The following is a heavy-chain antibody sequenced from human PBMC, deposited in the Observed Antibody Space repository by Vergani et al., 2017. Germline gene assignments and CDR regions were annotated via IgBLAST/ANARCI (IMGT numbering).Heavy chain of an antibody. CDR3: AKHFRGWGIDY. D-gene: IGHD3-16*01. Sequence: EVQLLQSEGAVVQPGGSLRLSCVASGFTFSSHAMSWVRQGHGQGLEWVSSIKNTGDSIHYADSVKGRFTISRDNSKNTLYLQMNSLRTDDTATYYCAKHFRGWGIDYWGQGTQVIVSS. J-gene: IGHJ4*02. CDR1: GFTFSSHA. CDR2: IKNTGDSI. V-gene: IGHV3-23*01.